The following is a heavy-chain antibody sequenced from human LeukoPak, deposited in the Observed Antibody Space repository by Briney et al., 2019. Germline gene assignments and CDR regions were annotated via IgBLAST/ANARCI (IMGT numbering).Heavy chain of an antibody. CDR1: GASISTGGNY. CDR3: ARDLSYYFGSGTSALDV. CDR2: IYYTGSV. V-gene: IGHV4-31*03. D-gene: IGHD3-10*01. J-gene: IGHJ6*02. Sequence: PSQTLSLTCTFSGASISTGGNYWTWIRQPPGGGLEWIGYIYYTGSVDYNPSLKSRLTISLDKSKNQFSLKLNSVTAADTAIYYCARDLSYYFGSGTSALDVWGQGTAVTVS.